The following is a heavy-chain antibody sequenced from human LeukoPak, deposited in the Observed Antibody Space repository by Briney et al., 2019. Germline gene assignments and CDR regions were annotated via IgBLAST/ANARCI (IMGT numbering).Heavy chain of an antibody. CDR2: ISTYNGDT. D-gene: IGHD6-13*01. Sequence: ASVKVSCKASGYTFPNYGISWVRQAPGQGLEWMGWISTYNGDTNYAQKLQGRVTMTTDTSTNTAYMELRSLRSDDTAVYYCASDHLSIEATGTRYWGQGTLVTVSS. CDR3: ASDHLSIEATGTRY. CDR1: GYTFPNYG. V-gene: IGHV1-18*01. J-gene: IGHJ4*02.